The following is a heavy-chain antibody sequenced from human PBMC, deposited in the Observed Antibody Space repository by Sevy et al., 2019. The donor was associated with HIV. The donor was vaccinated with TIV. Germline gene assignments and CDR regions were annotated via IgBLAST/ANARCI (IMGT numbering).Heavy chain of an antibody. CDR1: GFTFSSYA. CDR2: ISGSGGST. J-gene: IGHJ3*02. CDR3: AKVRTPGYEGSGHRGAFDI. D-gene: IGHD3-10*01. V-gene: IGHV3-23*01. Sequence: RGSLRLSCAASGFTFSSYAMSWVRQAPGKGLEWVSAISGSGGSTYYADSVKGRFTISRDNSKNTLYLQMNSLRAEDTAVYYCAKVRTPGYEGSGHRGAFDIWGQGTMVTVSS.